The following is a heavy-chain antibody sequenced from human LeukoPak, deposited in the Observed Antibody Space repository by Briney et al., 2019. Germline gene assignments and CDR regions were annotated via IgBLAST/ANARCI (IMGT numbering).Heavy chain of an antibody. CDR3: ARGLSYSTNWAFDY. CDR2: IGTAGDT. D-gene: IGHD6-13*01. V-gene: IGHV3-13*01. Sequence: HPGGSLKLSCAASGFIFSNYDMHWVRQVTGKGLEWVSAIGTAGDTYYPGSVKGRFTISRENAKNSLYLQMNSLRAGDTAVYYCARGLSYSTNWAFDYWGQGILVTVSS. CDR1: GFIFSNYD. J-gene: IGHJ4*02.